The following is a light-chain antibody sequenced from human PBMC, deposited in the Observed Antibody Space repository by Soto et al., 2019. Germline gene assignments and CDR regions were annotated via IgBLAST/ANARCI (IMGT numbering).Light chain of an antibody. Sequence: QAVLTQPPSVSGAPGQRVTISCTGSSSNIGAGYDVHWYQQFPGTTPKFLIYGNTNRPSGVPDRFSASKSGTSASLDITVLQTEDEAEYYYQSYDSSLTVVFGGGTKITVL. CDR3: QSYDSSLTVV. CDR2: GNT. J-gene: IGLJ2*01. CDR1: SSNIGAGYD. V-gene: IGLV1-40*01.